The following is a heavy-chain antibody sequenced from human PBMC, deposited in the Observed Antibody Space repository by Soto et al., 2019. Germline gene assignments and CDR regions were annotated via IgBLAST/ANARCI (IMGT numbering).Heavy chain of an antibody. V-gene: IGHV4-34*01. J-gene: IGHJ5*02. CDR2: INHSGST. CDR1: SGSFSGHY. D-gene: IGHD3-10*01. Sequence: SETLSLTCTVYSGSFSGHYWSWIRQPPGKGLEWIGEINHSGSTNYNPSLKSRVTISVDTSKTQFSLKLSSVTAADTAVYYCSYGSGRVNWFDPWGQGNLVTVSS. CDR3: SYGSGRVNWFDP.